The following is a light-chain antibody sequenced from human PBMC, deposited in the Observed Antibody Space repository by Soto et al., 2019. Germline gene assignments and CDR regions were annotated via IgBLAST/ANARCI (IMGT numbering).Light chain of an antibody. Sequence: VLTQSPATLFFSQGERAALSSRASQSVSSNLAWYQQKPGQAPRLLIYGASTRATGIPARFSGSGSGTEFTLTISSLQSEDFATYYCQQYNSYSRTFGQATKVDNK. CDR3: QQYNSYSRT. CDR1: QSVSSN. CDR2: GAS. J-gene: IGKJ1*01. V-gene: IGKV3-15*01.